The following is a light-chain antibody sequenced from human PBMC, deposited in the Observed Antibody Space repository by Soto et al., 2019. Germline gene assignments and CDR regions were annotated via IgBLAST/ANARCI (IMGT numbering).Light chain of an antibody. CDR1: QSISSW. J-gene: IGKJ4*01. CDR2: KAS. Sequence: DIQMTHSPSTLSASLLDRVTITXXASQSISSWLAWYQQKPGKAPNLLIYKASTLESGVPSRFSGSGSGTEFTPTISSVQPDDFATYYCQQYKSYPLTFGGGTKVDI. V-gene: IGKV1-5*03. CDR3: QQYKSYPLT.